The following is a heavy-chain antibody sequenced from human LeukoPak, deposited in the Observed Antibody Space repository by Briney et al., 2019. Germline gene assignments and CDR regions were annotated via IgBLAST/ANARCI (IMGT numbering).Heavy chain of an antibody. J-gene: IGHJ4*02. CDR1: GGSFSGYY. CDR3: ARAHRIAARSRYYFDY. CDR2: INHSGST. Sequence: SETLSLTCAVYGGSFSGYYWSWIRQPPGKGLEWIGEINHSGSTNYNPSLKSRVTISVDTSKNQFSLKLSSVTAADTAVYYCARAHRIAARSRYYFDYWGQGTLVTVSS. V-gene: IGHV4-34*01. D-gene: IGHD6-6*01.